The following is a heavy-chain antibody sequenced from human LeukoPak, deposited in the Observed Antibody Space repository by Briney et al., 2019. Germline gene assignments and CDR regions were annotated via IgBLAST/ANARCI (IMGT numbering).Heavy chain of an antibody. Sequence: GGSLRLSCAASGFTFSSYAMHWVRQAPGKGLEWVAVISYDGSNKYYADSVKGRFTISRDNAKNSLYLQMNSLRAEDTAVYYCAREGSGRFLEWLQAPAEYFQHWGQGTLVTVSS. CDR3: AREGSGRFLEWLQAPAEYFQH. D-gene: IGHD3-3*01. J-gene: IGHJ1*01. CDR2: ISYDGSNK. CDR1: GFTFSSYA. V-gene: IGHV3-30-3*01.